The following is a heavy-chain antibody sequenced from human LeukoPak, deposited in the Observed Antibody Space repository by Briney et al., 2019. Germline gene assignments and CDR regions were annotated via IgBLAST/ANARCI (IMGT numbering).Heavy chain of an antibody. CDR1: GGSISSGSYY. CDR3: ARDHLLYPYYMDV. J-gene: IGHJ6*03. CDR2: IYTSGST. V-gene: IGHV4-61*02. D-gene: IGHD3-10*01. Sequence: DPSETLSLTCTVSGGSISSGSYYWSWIRQPAGKGLEWIGRIYTSGSTNYNPSLKSRVTISVDTSKNQFSLKLSSVTAADTAVYFCARDHLLYPYYMDVWGKGTTVTISS.